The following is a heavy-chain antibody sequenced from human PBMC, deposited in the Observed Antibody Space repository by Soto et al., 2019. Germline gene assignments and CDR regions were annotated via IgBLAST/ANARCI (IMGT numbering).Heavy chain of an antibody. V-gene: IGHV3-66*01. CDR2: TYTGGDT. Sequence: EVQVVESGGGLVQPGGSLRLSCAASGFSVRVNYMTWVRQAPGKGLEWVSVTYTGGDTDYADSVKGRFTTSRDNSKNMLYLEVSSLRAEDTAVYYCARVSFSNDYDHYYMDVWGKATTVTVSS. CDR3: ARVSFSNDYDHYYMDV. CDR1: GFSVRVNY. J-gene: IGHJ6*03. D-gene: IGHD2-2*01.